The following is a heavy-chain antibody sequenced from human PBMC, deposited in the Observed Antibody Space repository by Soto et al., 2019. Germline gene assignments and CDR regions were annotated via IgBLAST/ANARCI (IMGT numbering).Heavy chain of an antibody. Sequence: GESLKISCKGSGYSFTSYWIGWVRQMPGKGLEWMGIIYPGDSDTRYSPSFQGQVTISADKSISTAYLQWSSLKASDTAMYYCARSTYYYDSSGSPDAFDIWGQGTMVTVSS. CDR2: IYPGDSDT. J-gene: IGHJ3*02. V-gene: IGHV5-51*01. D-gene: IGHD3-22*01. CDR1: GYSFTSYW. CDR3: ARSTYYYDSSGSPDAFDI.